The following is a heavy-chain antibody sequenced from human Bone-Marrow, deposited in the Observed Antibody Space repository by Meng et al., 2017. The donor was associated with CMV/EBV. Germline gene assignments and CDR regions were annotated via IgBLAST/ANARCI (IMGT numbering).Heavy chain of an antibody. V-gene: IGHV3-21*01. CDR1: GFIFDDYD. D-gene: IGHD4-17*01. CDR3: AGVAYDYGDRHFAY. CDR2: ISSTGSFI. J-gene: IGHJ4*02. Sequence: GGSLRLSCAASGFIFDDYDMNWVRQAPGKGLEWVSSISSTGSFIKYADSVEGRFTISRDNAKTSVYLQINSLRAEDTAVYYCAGVAYDYGDRHFAYWGQGALVTVSS.